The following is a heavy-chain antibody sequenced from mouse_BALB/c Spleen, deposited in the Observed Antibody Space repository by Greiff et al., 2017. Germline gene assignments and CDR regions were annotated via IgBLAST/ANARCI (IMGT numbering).Heavy chain of an antibody. CDR1: GYTFTSYY. CDR2: IYPGNVNT. D-gene: IGHD1-1*01. V-gene: IGHV1S56*01. CDR3: ARYGKGDAMDY. Sequence: QVQLKESGPELVKPGASVRISCKASGYTFTSYYIHWVKQRPGQGLEWIGWIYPGNVNTKYNEKFKGKATLTADKSSSTAYMQLSSLTSEDSAVYFCARYGKGDAMDYWGQGTSVTVSS. J-gene: IGHJ4*01.